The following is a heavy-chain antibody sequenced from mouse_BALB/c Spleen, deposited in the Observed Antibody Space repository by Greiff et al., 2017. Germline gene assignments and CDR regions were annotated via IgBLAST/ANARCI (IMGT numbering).Heavy chain of an antibody. J-gene: IGHJ3*01. CDR3: ARVEDGNYAWFAY. Sequence: QVQLKQSGPELVKPGASVKISCKASGYAFSSSWMNWVKQRPGQGLEWIGRIYPGDGDTNYNGKFKGKATLTADKSSSTAYMQLSSLTSVDSAVYFCARVEDGNYAWFAYWGQGTLVTVSA. D-gene: IGHD2-1*01. CDR2: IYPGDGDT. V-gene: IGHV1-82*01. CDR1: GYAFSSSW.